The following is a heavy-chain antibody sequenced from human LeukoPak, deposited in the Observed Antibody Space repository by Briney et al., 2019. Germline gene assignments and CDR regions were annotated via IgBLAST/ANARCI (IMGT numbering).Heavy chain of an antibody. V-gene: IGHV4-39*01. CDR3: ATHRRPGSGGYENAFEI. D-gene: IGHD5-12*01. CDR2: IYDGGST. J-gene: IGHJ3*02. Sequence: SETLSLTCTVSGAXIGSTTYYWDWFRQPPGKGLEWFGNIYDGGSTHYNPSLKSRLTMSVDTSKNHFSLRLNSVTAADTAIYYCATHRRPGSGGYENAFEIWGQGTMVTVSS. CDR1: GAXIGSTTYY.